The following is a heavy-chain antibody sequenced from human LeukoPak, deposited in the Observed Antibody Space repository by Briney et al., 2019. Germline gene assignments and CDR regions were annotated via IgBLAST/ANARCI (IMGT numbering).Heavy chain of an antibody. CDR3: ARNRDGYNSFDY. CDR1: GVSISSGDYH. D-gene: IGHD5-24*01. Sequence: SETLSLTCTVSGVSISSGDYHWNWIRQPPGRGLEWIGYISYSGNTYYNPSLKSRLTISLDTSRSQISLRLSSVTAADTAVYYCARNRDGYNSFDYWGQGTLVTVSS. J-gene: IGHJ4*02. V-gene: IGHV4-30-4*01. CDR2: ISYSGNT.